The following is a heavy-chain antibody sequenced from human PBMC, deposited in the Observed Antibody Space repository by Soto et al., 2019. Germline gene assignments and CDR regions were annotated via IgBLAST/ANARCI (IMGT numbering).Heavy chain of an antibody. V-gene: IGHV4-39*01. CDR2: IFYSGST. CDR1: GGSITNSGYY. CDR3: ARTPDSSGYYFDY. Sequence: QLQLQESGPGLVKPSETLSLTCTVSGGSITNSGYYWGWVRQPPGKGLEWIGSIFYSGSTHYKPSLQSRVTISGDTSKNQFSLKLSSVTAADTAVYHCARTPDSSGYYFDYWGQGTLVTVSS. J-gene: IGHJ4*02. D-gene: IGHD3-22*01.